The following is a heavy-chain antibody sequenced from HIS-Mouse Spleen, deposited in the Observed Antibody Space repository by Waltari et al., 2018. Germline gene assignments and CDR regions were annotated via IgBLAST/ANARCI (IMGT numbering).Heavy chain of an antibody. Sequence: QVQLQESGPGLVKPSQTLSLTCTVSGGSISSGGYYWSWIRQHPGKGLEWIGYTYYSGSTYDNPSLKSRVTLSVETSKNQFSLKLSSVTAADTAVYYCARSPYYDFWSGYSDNWFDPWGQGTLVTVSS. D-gene: IGHD3-3*01. CDR1: GGSISSGGYY. V-gene: IGHV4-31*03. CDR3: ARSPYYDFWSGYSDNWFDP. J-gene: IGHJ5*02. CDR2: TYYSGST.